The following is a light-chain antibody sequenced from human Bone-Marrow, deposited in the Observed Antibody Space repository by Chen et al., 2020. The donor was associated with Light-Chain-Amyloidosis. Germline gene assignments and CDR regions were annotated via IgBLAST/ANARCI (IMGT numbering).Light chain of an antibody. CDR3: RSFTRNNALV. J-gene: IGLJ2*01. Sequence: QSALTQPASVSGSPRQAITISCTGTSSDVGGYNYVSWYQQHPGKAPKLLIYDVTYRPSGVSTGFAGSKSGNPACLSISGLQAEDEADYYCRSFTRNNALVFGGGTKLTVL. V-gene: IGLV2-14*03. CDR2: DVT. CDR1: SSDVGGYNY.